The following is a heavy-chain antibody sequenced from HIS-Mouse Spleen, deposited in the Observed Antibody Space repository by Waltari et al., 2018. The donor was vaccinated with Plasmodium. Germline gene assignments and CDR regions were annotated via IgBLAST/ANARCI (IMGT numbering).Heavy chain of an antibody. J-gene: IGHJ2*01. Sequence: EVQLVESGGGLVQPGGSLRLSCAASGFTLSSYWMGWVRQAPGKGLDGLANIKQDGSEKYYVDSVKGRFTISRDNAKNSLYLQMNSLRAEDTAVYYCAREFGTGNWYFDLWGRGTLVTVSS. CDR3: AREFGTGNWYFDL. CDR1: GFTLSSYW. D-gene: IGHD7-27*01. CDR2: IKQDGSEK. V-gene: IGHV3-7*01.